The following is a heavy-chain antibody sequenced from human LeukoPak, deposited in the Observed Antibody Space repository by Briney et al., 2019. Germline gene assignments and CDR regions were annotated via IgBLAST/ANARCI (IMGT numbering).Heavy chain of an antibody. Sequence: GASVKVSCKASGYTFIAYYMHWVRQAPGQGLEWMGWINPNSGGTNYAQKFQGRVTKTRDTSISTAYMELSRLTSDDTAVYYCAKDAIVRDYSNSDYWGQGTLVTVSS. J-gene: IGHJ4*02. CDR1: GYTFIAYY. D-gene: IGHD4-11*01. CDR2: INPNSGGT. V-gene: IGHV1-2*02. CDR3: AKDAIVRDYSNSDY.